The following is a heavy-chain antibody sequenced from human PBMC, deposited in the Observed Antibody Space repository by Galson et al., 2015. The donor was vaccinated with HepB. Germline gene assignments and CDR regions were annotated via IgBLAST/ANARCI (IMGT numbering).Heavy chain of an antibody. V-gene: IGHV3-23*01. J-gene: IGHJ5*02. CDR2: ISASGGST. D-gene: IGHD2-15*01. CDR3: ARQEGYCSGGSCYGGIDP. Sequence: SLRLSCAVSGFTFSSFSMSWVRQAPGRGLQWVSLISASGGSTFYADSVKGRFTISRDNSKNTLYLQMNSLRAEDTAVYYCARQEGYCSGGSCYGGIDPWGQGT. CDR1: GFTFSSFS.